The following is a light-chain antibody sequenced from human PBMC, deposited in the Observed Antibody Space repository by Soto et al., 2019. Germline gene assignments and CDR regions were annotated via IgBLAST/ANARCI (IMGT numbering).Light chain of an antibody. CDR3: QQSYNAPFN. J-gene: IGKJ3*01. Sequence: DIQMTQSPSPLSASVGDRIIITCRASQTIARYINWFQQKSGQPPKLLVYAASTLRHGVPSRFSASGSGSHFTPTINSLQPEDLATYYCQQSYNAPFNFGPGTKLDIK. V-gene: IGKV1-39*01. CDR2: AAS. CDR1: QTIARY.